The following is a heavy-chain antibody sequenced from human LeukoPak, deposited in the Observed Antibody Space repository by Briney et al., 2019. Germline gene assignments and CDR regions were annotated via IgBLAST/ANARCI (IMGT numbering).Heavy chain of an antibody. D-gene: IGHD3-22*01. CDR3: ARDNYYDSSGYYRY. J-gene: IGHJ4*02. V-gene: IGHV3-30-3*01. CDR2: ISYDGSNK. CDR1: GFTFSSYA. Sequence: PGRSLRLSCAASGFTFSSYAMHWVRQAPGKGLEWVAVISYDGSNKYYADSVKGRFTISRDNSKNTLYLQMNSLRAEDTAVYYCARDNYYDSSGYYRYWGQGTLVTVSS.